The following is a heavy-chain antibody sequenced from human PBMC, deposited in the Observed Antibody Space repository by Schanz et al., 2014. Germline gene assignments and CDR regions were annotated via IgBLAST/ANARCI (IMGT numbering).Heavy chain of an antibody. Sequence: EGQLAESGGGLVQPGGSLRLSCAVSGFTVSSNHMSWVRQAPGKGLEWVSSISHSGGSKYYADSVKGRFTISRDNSENTLYLQMNSLSADDTAVFYCAKGMGYFSGGTCYDYYYYGLDVWGQGTTVTVSS. J-gene: IGHJ6*02. V-gene: IGHV3-23*04. CDR2: ISHSGGSK. CDR1: GFTVSSNH. CDR3: AKGMGYFSGGTCYDYYYYGLDV. D-gene: IGHD2-15*01.